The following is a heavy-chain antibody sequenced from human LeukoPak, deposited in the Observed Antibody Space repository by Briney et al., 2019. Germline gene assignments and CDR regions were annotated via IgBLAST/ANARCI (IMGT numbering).Heavy chain of an antibody. CDR2: IHHSGST. CDR3: ARGILTDYYFDL. D-gene: IGHD4-11*01. V-gene: IGHV4-34*01. CDR1: GGSFSGYY. J-gene: IGHJ2*01. Sequence: SETLSLTCTVYGGSFSGYYWSWIRQPPGKGLEWIGEIHHSGSTNYSPSLRSRVTISVDTSKNHFSLNLNSVTAADTALYYCARGILTDYYFDLWGRGTLVTVSS.